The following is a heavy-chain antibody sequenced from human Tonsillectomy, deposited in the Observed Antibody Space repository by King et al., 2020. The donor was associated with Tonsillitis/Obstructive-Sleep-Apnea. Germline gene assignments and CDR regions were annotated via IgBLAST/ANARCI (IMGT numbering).Heavy chain of an antibody. Sequence: EVQLVESGGGLVQPGGSLRLSCAASGFTFSTYWMSWVRQAPGKGLEWVANIKQDGSEKFYVDSVKGRFTISRDNAKNSLYLQMSSLRADDTAVYYCARDGPNYYGSGINYYGMAVWGQGTTVTVS. D-gene: IGHD3-10*01. J-gene: IGHJ6*02. CDR2: IKQDGSEK. V-gene: IGHV3-7*03. CDR3: ARDGPNYYGSGINYYGMAV. CDR1: GFTFSTYW.